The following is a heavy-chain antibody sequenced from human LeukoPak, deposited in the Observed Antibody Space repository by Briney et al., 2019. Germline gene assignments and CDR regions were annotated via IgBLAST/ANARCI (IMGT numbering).Heavy chain of an antibody. Sequence: GGSLRLSCAASGFTFSNYWMYWARQAPGKGLVWVSRINSDGSSTNYADSVKGRFTISRDNAKSTLYLQMNNLRVEDTAVYYCARVGYSSGWYYFDYWGQGTLVTVSS. CDR2: INSDGSST. CDR3: ARVGYSSGWYYFDY. CDR1: GFTFSNYW. V-gene: IGHV3-74*01. D-gene: IGHD6-19*01. J-gene: IGHJ4*02.